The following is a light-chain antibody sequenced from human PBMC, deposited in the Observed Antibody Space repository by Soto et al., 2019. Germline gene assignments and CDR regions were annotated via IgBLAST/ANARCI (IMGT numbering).Light chain of an antibody. J-gene: IGKJ4*01. CDR1: QSVRSF. Sequence: EFVLTQSPATLSLSPGERATLSCRATQSVRSFLAWYQQKPGQAPRLLIYDASNRATGIPARFSGSGSGTDFTLTISSLEPEDFAVYYCQQRSSWLLTFGGGTKVEIK. CDR3: QQRSSWLLT. V-gene: IGKV3-11*01. CDR2: DAS.